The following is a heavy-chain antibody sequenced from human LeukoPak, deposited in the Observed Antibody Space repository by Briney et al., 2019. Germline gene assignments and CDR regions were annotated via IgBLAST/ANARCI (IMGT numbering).Heavy chain of an antibody. V-gene: IGHV1-69*13. CDR2: IIPIFGTA. D-gene: IGHD4-17*01. Sequence: SVKVSCKASGYTFTSYGISWVRQAPGQGLEWMGGIIPIFGTANYAQKFQGRVTITADESTSTAYMELSSLRSEDTAVYYCARADPTVTTYDYWGQGTLVTVSS. CDR3: ARADPTVTTYDY. J-gene: IGHJ4*02. CDR1: GYTFTSYG.